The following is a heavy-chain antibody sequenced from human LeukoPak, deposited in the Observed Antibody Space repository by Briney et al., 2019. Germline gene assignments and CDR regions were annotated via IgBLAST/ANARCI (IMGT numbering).Heavy chain of an antibody. J-gene: IGHJ4*02. CDR1: GDSISNKSNY. CDR3: ARSDITRGRVFDY. Sequence: PSETLSLTCTVSGDSISNKSNYWGWIRQPPGKGLERIGSFYYSGGTYYNPSLKSRVTISVDTSKNQFSLKLSSVTAADTAVYYCARSDITRGRVFDYWGQGTLVTVSS. D-gene: IGHD2-15*01. CDR2: FYYSGGT. V-gene: IGHV4-39*07.